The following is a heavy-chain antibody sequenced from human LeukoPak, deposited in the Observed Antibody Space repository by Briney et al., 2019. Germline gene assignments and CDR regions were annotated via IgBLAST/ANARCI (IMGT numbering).Heavy chain of an antibody. CDR1: GYTFTGYY. J-gene: IGHJ4*02. Sequence: ASVKVSCKASGYTFTGYYMHWVRQAPGQGLEWMGWINPNSGATNYAQKFQGRVTMTRDTSISTAYMELSGLRSDDTAVYYCARVGPQAAAAPFDYWGQGTLVTVSS. V-gene: IGHV1-2*02. D-gene: IGHD6-13*01. CDR2: INPNSGAT. CDR3: ARVGPQAAAAPFDY.